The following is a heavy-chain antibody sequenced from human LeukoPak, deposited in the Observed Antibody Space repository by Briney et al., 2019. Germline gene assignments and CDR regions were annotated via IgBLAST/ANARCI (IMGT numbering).Heavy chain of an antibody. CDR2: ISGSGGST. D-gene: IGHD2-2*02. V-gene: IGHV3-23*01. Sequence: GGSLRLSCAASGFTFSSYAMSWVRQAPGKGLEWVSAISGSGGSTYYADSVKGRFTISRDNSKNTLYLQMNGLRAEDTAVCYCAKAFCTSTSCYNVDYWGQGTLVTVSS. J-gene: IGHJ4*02. CDR3: AKAFCTSTSCYNVDY. CDR1: GFTFSSYA.